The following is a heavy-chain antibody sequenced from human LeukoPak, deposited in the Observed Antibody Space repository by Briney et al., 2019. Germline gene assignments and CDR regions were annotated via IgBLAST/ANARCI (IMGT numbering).Heavy chain of an antibody. CDR3: VRERFHGSGAPKFDF. J-gene: IGHJ4*02. CDR2: ISGSGGST. Sequence: QPGGTLRLSCAASGFTFSSYGMSWVRQAPGKGLEWVSAISGSGGSTYYADSVKGRFTISRDNAKNSLYLQMNSLRAEDTAVYYCVRERFHGSGAPKFDFWGQGTLVTVSS. D-gene: IGHD3-10*01. CDR1: GFTFSSYG. V-gene: IGHV3-23*01.